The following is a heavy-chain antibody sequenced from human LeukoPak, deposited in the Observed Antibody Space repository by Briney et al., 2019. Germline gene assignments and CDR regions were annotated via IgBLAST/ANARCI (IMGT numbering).Heavy chain of an antibody. J-gene: IGHJ4*02. CDR3: ARQVDFLVAYYFDY. Sequence: SETLSLTCAVSGGSISSYYWSWIRQPPGKGLEWIGYIYYSGSTNYNPSLKSRVTISVDTSKSQFSLKLSSVTAADTAVYYCARQVDFLVAYYFDYWGQGTLVTVSS. CDR1: GGSISSYY. CDR2: IYYSGST. D-gene: IGHD2-15*01. V-gene: IGHV4-59*08.